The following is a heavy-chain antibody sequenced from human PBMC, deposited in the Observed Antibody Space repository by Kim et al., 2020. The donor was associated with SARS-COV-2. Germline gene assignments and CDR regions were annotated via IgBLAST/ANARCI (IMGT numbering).Heavy chain of an antibody. CDR2: ISSSGSTI. D-gene: IGHD3-10*01. V-gene: IGHV3-48*03. CDR1: GFTFSSYE. Sequence: GGSLRLSCAASGFTFSSYEMNWVRQAPGKGLEWVSYISSSGSTIYYADSVKGRFTISRDNAKNSLYLQMNSLRAEDTAVYYCAGENYYGPSDYWGQGTLVTVSS. CDR3: AGENYYGPSDY. J-gene: IGHJ4*02.